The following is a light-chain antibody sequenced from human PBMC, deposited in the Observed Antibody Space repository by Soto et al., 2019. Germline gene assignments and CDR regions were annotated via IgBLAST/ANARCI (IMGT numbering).Light chain of an antibody. V-gene: IGLV2-8*01. Sequence: QSALTQPPSASGSPGQSVTISCTGTSSDVGGYNYVSWYQQYPGKAPKLMIYEVSKRPSGVPDRFSGSKSGNTASLTVSGLQAEDEADYYCSSYAGSNNLLVFGGGTQLTVL. CDR2: EVS. J-gene: IGLJ2*01. CDR3: SSYAGSNNLLV. CDR1: SSDVGGYNY.